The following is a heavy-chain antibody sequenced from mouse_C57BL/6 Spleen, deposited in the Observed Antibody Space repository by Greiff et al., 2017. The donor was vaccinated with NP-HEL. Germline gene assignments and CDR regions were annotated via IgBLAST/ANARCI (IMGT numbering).Heavy chain of an antibody. J-gene: IGHJ1*03. D-gene: IGHD2-2*01. Sequence: VQLQQSGPGLVAPSQSLSITCTVSGFSLTSYAISWVRQPPGKGLEWLGVIWTGGGTNYNSALKSRLSISKDNSKSQVFLKMNSLQTDDTARYYCARNSYGYDGYWYFDVWGTGTTVTVSS. CDR3: ARNSYGYDGYWYFDV. CDR1: GFSLTSYA. CDR2: IWTGGGT. V-gene: IGHV2-9-1*01.